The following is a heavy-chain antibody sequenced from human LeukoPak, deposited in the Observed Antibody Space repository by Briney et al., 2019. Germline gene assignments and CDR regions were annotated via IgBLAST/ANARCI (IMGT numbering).Heavy chain of an antibody. J-gene: IGHJ4*02. D-gene: IGHD3-10*01. Sequence: KPSETLSLTCTVSGGSISSYYWSWIRQSPGKGLEWIGSIYYSGSTNYNPSLKSRVAIYIDTSKKQFSLKLSSVTAADTAVYYCARDSTYYGSESYYNGRFDFWGQGTLVTVSS. CDR3: ARDSTYYGSESYYNGRFDF. CDR2: IYYSGST. V-gene: IGHV4-59*01. CDR1: GGSISSYY.